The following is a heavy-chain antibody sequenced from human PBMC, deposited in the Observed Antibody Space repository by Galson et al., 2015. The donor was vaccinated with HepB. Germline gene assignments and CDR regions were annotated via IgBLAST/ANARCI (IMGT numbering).Heavy chain of an antibody. CDR1: GFSFSSFA. CDR2: ITADGYDT. J-gene: IGHJ4*02. V-gene: IGHV3-23*01. Sequence: SLRLSCAGSGFSFSSFAMNWVRQTPGRRPQWVSSITADGYDTYYVASVRGRFTIARDNSKNTLYLHMNSLRADDTAIYYCAKSSERGYCSGGTCYPGEADYWGQGTLVTVSS. CDR3: AKSSERGYCSGGTCYPGEADY. D-gene: IGHD2-15*01.